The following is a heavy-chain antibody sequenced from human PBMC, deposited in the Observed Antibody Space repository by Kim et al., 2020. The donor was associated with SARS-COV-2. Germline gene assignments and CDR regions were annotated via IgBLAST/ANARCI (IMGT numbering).Heavy chain of an antibody. D-gene: IGHD1-26*01. V-gene: IGHV3-74*01. J-gene: IGHJ4*02. Sequence: YADSVKGRFTISRDNAKNTLYLQMNSLRAEDTAVYYCARDVPYSGSFDDWGQGTLVTVSS. CDR3: ARDVPYSGSFDD.